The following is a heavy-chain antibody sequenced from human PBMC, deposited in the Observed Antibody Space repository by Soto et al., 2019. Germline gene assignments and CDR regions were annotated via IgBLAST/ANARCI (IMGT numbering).Heavy chain of an antibody. CDR1: GCTFSGYT. V-gene: IGHV1-69*13. CDR2: IIPIFGTA. D-gene: IGHD3-3*01. Sequence: RASVKVSCKASGCTFSGYTISWVRQAPGQGLEWMGGIIPIFGTANYARKLQGRVTITADESTSTAYMELSSLTSEDTAVYYCARVFTICGLACDAIDIWGQGTMVTVSS. J-gene: IGHJ3*02. CDR3: ARVFTICGLACDAIDI.